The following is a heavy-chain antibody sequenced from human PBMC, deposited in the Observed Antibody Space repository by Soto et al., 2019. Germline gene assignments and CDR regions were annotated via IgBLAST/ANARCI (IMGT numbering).Heavy chain of an antibody. J-gene: IGHJ4*02. CDR1: GYTFNKYP. D-gene: IGHD3-10*01. Sequence: GASVKVSCKASGYTFNKYPMHWVRQAPGQGLEWMGWINAANGDTRYSQKFQGRVTLTRDTSASTAYMELSSLRSEDTAVYYCARKDYYGSGIYYFDYWGQGTLVTVSS. CDR2: INAANGDT. CDR3: ARKDYYGSGIYYFDY. V-gene: IGHV1-3*01.